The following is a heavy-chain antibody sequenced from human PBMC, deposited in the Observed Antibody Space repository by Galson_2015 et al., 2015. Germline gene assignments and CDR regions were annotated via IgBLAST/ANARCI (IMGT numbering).Heavy chain of an antibody. CDR2: INPSGGST. CDR3: ARDRTTVTTWGGNYFDY. J-gene: IGHJ4*02. CDR1: GYTFTSYY. Sequence: SVKVSCKASGYTFTSYYMHWVRQAPGQGLEWMGIINPSGGSTSYAQKFQGRVTMTRDTSTSTVYMELSSLRSEDTAVYYCARDRTTVTTWGGNYFDYWGQGTLVTVSS. D-gene: IGHD4-17*01. V-gene: IGHV1-46*01.